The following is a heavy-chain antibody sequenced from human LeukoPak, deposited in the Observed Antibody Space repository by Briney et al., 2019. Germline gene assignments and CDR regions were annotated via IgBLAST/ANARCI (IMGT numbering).Heavy chain of an antibody. CDR3: ARDLGGAADY. CDR2: ISGSGGST. CDR1: GFTFSSYA. J-gene: IGHJ4*02. D-gene: IGHD2-15*01. V-gene: IGHV3-23*01. Sequence: GGSLRLSCAASGFTFSSYAMSWVRQAPGKGLEWVSAISGSGGSTYYADSVKGRFTISRDNAKNSLYLQVNSLRAEDTAVYYCARDLGGAADYWGQGTLVTVSS.